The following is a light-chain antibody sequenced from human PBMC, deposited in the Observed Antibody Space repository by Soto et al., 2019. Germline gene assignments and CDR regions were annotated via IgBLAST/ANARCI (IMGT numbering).Light chain of an antibody. Sequence: SYELTQPPSVSVAPGQTARMTCGGNKIGTKSVHWYQQMPGQAPVLVVYDDSKRPSGIPERFSGSNSGNTATLTISRVEAGDEADYYCHVWDSTSDHLFGGGTKLTVL. V-gene: IGLV3-21*02. CDR2: DDS. CDR1: KIGTKS. CDR3: HVWDSTSDHL. J-gene: IGLJ2*01.